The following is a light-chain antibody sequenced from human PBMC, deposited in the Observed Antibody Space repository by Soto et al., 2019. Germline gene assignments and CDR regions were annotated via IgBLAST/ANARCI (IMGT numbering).Light chain of an antibody. J-gene: IGLJ2*01. CDR3: CSYAGSYTFDVV. CDR2: DVS. CDR1: SSDVGGYNY. Sequence: QSALTQPRSVSGSPGQSVTISCTGTSSDVGGYNYVSWYQQHPGKAPKLMIYDVSKRPSGVPDRFSGSKSGNTASLTISGLQAEDEADYYCCSYAGSYTFDVVFGGGTMVTVL. V-gene: IGLV2-11*01.